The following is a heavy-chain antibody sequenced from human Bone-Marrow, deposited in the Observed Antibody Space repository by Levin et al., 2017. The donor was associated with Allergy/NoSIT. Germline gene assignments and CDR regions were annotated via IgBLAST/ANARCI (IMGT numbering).Heavy chain of an antibody. Sequence: GGSLRLSCAASGFTFSSYAMSWVRQAPGKGLEWVSAISGSGGSTYYADSVKGRFTISRDNSKNTLYLQMNSLRAEDTAVYYCAKDLGGSSGWYGFDYWGQGTLVTVSS. J-gene: IGHJ4*02. D-gene: IGHD6-19*01. CDR2: ISGSGGST. CDR3: AKDLGGSSGWYGFDY. V-gene: IGHV3-23*01. CDR1: GFTFSSYA.